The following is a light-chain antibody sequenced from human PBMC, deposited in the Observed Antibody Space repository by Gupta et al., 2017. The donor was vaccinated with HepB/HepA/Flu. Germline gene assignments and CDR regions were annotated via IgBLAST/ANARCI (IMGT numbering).Light chain of an antibody. CDR3: QQDNNWPLT. CDR2: GAS. CDR1: QSVSSN. Sequence: EIVITHSPATLSVSPGERSTRSCSASQSVSSNLAWYQQKPGQAPRLLIYGASTRATGIPDRFSGSGSGTEFTLTISSLQAEDFAVYYCQQDNNWPLTFGGGTKVEIK. J-gene: IGKJ4*01. V-gene: IGKV3-15*01.